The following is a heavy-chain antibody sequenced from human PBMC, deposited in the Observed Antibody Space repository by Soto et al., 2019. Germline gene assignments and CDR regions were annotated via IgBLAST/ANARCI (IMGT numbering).Heavy chain of an antibody. CDR2: IYSSGST. CDR3: ARDLLTGDYYYYMDV. D-gene: IGHD3-10*01. CDR1: GFTVISNY. Sequence: GGSLRLSCAASGFTVISNYMSWVRQAPGKGLEWVSVIYSSGSTYYADSVKGRFTISRDNSKNTLYLQMNSLRAEDTAVYYCARDLLTGDYYYYMDVWGKGTTVAVSS. V-gene: IGHV3-66*01. J-gene: IGHJ6*03.